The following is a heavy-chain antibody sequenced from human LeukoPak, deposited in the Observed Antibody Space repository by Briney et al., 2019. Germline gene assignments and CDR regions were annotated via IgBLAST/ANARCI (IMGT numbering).Heavy chain of an antibody. CDR1: GFTFSSYA. D-gene: IGHD2-2*01. CDR3: AKDIVVVPAAMVGYYYYYGMDV. Sequence: GGSLRLSCAASGFTFSSYAMSGVRQAPGKGLEWVSAISGSGGSTYYADSVKGRFTISRDNSKNTLYLQMNSLRAEDTAVYYCAKDIVVVPAAMVGYYYYYGMDVWGKGTTVTVSS. V-gene: IGHV3-23*01. J-gene: IGHJ6*04. CDR2: ISGSGGST.